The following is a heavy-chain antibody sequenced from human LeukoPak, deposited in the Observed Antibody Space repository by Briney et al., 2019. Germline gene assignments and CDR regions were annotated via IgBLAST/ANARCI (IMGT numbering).Heavy chain of an antibody. J-gene: IGHJ4*02. CDR1: GGSISSYY. V-gene: IGHV4-59*08. CDR3: ARQALISYYFDY. D-gene: IGHD3-10*01. CDR2: IYYCGST. Sequence: KPSEPLSLTCTVSGGSISSYYWSWLRQPPGKGLEWLGYIYYCGSTNYNPSLKSRVTISVDTSKNQFSLKLSSVTAADTAVYYCARQALISYYFDYWGQGTLVTVSS.